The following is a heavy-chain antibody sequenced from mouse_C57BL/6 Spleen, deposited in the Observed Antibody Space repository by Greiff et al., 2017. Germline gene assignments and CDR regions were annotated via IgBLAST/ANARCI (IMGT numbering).Heavy chain of an antibody. D-gene: IGHD2-4*01. J-gene: IGHJ3*01. V-gene: IGHV5-4*01. CDR1: GFTFSSYA. CDR2: ISDGGSYT. Sequence: EVMLVESGGGLVKPGGSLKLSCAASGFTFSSYAMSWVRQSPEKRLEWVATISDGGSYTYYPDNVKGRFTISRDNAKNNLYLQMSHLKSEDTAMYYCAREDYDGAWFAYWGQGTLVTVSA. CDR3: AREDYDGAWFAY.